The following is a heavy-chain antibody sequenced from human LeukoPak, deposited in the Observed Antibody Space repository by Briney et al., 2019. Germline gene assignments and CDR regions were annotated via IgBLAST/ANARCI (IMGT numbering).Heavy chain of an antibody. V-gene: IGHV3-33*01. CDR3: GRHGGAFET. CDR1: GFTFSSYG. Sequence: PGRSLRLSCAASGFTFSSYGMHWVRQAPGKGLEWVAVIWYDGSNKYYADSVKGRFTISRDNSKNTLYLQMNSLRAEDTAVYYCGRHGGAFETWGQGTMVTVSS. J-gene: IGHJ3*02. CDR2: IWYDGSNK.